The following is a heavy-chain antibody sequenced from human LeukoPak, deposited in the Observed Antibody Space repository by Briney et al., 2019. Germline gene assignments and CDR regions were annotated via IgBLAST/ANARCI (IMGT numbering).Heavy chain of an antibody. J-gene: IGHJ3*02. CDR3: ARDRGWIQHDI. Sequence: GGSLRLSCAASGFTFSSYAMSWVRQAPGKGLEWVAFIKGDGSAKKYVDSVKGRFTISRDNAKNSLFLQMNSLRAEDTAVYYCARDRGWIQHDIWGQGTMVTVSS. CDR1: GFTFSSYA. CDR2: IKGDGSAK. D-gene: IGHD5-18*01. V-gene: IGHV3-7*01.